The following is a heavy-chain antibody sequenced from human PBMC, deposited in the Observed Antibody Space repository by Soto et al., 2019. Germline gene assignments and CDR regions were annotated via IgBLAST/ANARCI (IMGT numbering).Heavy chain of an antibody. CDR1: GGSISSGDYY. J-gene: IGHJ5*02. Sequence: TLSLTCTVSGGSISSGDYYWSWIRQPPGKGLEWIGYIYYSGSTYYNPSLKSRVTISVDTSKNQFSLKLSSVTAADTAVYYCARFHGSSWRVIWFDPWGQGTLVTV. CDR2: IYYSGST. D-gene: IGHD6-13*01. CDR3: ARFHGSSWRVIWFDP. V-gene: IGHV4-30-4*01.